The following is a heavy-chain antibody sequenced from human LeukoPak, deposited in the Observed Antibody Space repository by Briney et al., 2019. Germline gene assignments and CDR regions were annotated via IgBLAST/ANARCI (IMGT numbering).Heavy chain of an antibody. D-gene: IGHD1/OR15-1a*01. CDR2: ISPDGNSE. CDR1: GFTFTTFG. Sequence: PGGSLKLSCGASGFTFTTFGIHWVRQAPGKGLEWVAAISPDGNSEYYADSVKGRFTVSRDNSKNMIYLQMNSLRGEDSAVYYCAKINNNDDYWGQGTLVTVSS. CDR3: AKINNNDDY. V-gene: IGHV3-30*18. J-gene: IGHJ4*02.